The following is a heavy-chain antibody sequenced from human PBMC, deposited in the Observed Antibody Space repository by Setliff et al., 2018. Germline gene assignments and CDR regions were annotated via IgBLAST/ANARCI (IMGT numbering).Heavy chain of an antibody. CDR2: INPNSGGT. J-gene: IGHJ4*02. D-gene: IGHD1-26*01. Sequence: ASVKVSCKASGYTFTGYYMHWVRQAPGQGLEWMGWINPNSGGTNYAQKFQGRVTMTRNTSINTAYMELSRLRSEDTAVYYCARMDVGSYSLSFDYWGQGALVTVSS. CDR1: GYTFTGYY. V-gene: IGHV1-2*02. CDR3: ARMDVGSYSLSFDY.